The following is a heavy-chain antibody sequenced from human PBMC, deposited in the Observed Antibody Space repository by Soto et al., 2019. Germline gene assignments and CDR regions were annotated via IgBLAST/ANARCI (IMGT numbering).Heavy chain of an antibody. J-gene: IGHJ4*02. Sequence: DVHLVESGGGLVQPGRSLRLSCATSGFTFDDYAIHWVRQAPGKGLEWVSGISWNSDTIYYADSVKGRFTVSRDNAKNSLYLQMSSLRAEDTALYYCAKGTESSGHEYYFDYWGRGALVTVSS. CDR2: ISWNSDTI. V-gene: IGHV3-9*01. CDR3: AKGTESSGHEYYFDY. CDR1: GFTFDDYA. D-gene: IGHD5-12*01.